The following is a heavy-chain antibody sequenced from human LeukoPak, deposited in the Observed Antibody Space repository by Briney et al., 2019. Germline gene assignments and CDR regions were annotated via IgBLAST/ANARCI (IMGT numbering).Heavy chain of an antibody. Sequence: PGGSLRLSCAASGFTFSSYWMSWVRQAPGKGLEWVANIKQDGSEKYYVDSVKGRFTISRDNAKNSLYLQMNSLRAEDTAVYYCARGPVGAPPSCYFDYWGQGTLVTVSS. J-gene: IGHJ4*02. CDR1: GFTFSSYW. CDR3: ARGPVGAPPSCYFDY. CDR2: IKQDGSEK. V-gene: IGHV3-7*04. D-gene: IGHD1-26*01.